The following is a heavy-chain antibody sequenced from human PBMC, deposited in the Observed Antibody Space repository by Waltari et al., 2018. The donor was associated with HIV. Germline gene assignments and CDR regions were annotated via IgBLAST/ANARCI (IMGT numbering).Heavy chain of an antibody. CDR3: ARGYSSSRWIPLYH. CDR1: GFTFCTFA. J-gene: IGHJ4*02. Sequence: QVQLFESGGGVVQPGTSLTLSFAVSGFTFCTFALHWVRQSPGKGLEWLAVYWSDGVEISYADSVKGRFTISKDSSQKTLYLHLTSLRAEDTALYYCARGYSSSRWIPLYHWGRGTLVTVSS. CDR2: YWSDGVEI. D-gene: IGHD4-4*01. V-gene: IGHV3-33*01.